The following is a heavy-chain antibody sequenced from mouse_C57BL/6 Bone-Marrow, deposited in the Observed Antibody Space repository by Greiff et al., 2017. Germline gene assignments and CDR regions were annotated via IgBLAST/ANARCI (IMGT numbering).Heavy chain of an antibody. J-gene: IGHJ3*01. CDR3: ARWDDPRCAY. Sequence: VQLQQPGAELVRPGSSVKLSCKASGYTFTSYWMHWVKQRPIQGLEWIGNIDPSDSETHYNQKFKDKATLTVDKSSSTAYMQLSSLTSEDSAVYYLARWDDPRCAYWGQGTLVTVSA. CDR2: IDPSDSET. V-gene: IGHV1-52*01. D-gene: IGHD2-3*01. CDR1: GYTFTSYW.